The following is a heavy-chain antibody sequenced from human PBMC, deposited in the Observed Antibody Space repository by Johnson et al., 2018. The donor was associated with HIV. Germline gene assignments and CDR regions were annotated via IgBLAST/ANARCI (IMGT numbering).Heavy chain of an antibody. V-gene: IGHV3-30*02. CDR3: AKAGAAACTVGAVAFDI. J-gene: IGHJ3*02. CDR1: GFTFSSYG. D-gene: IGHD6-13*01. Sequence: QVQLVESGGGVVQPGGSLRLSCAASGFTFSSYGMHWVRQAPGKGLEWVAFIRYDGSNKYYADSVKGRFTISRDNSKNTLYLQMNSLRAEDTAVYYCAKAGAAACTVGAVAFDIWGQGTMVTVSS. CDR2: IRYDGSNK.